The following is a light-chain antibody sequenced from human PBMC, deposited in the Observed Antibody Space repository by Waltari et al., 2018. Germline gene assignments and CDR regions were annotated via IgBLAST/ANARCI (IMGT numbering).Light chain of an antibody. V-gene: IGLV2-8*01. J-gene: IGLJ3*02. CDR3: SAYAGSNNLL. CDR1: SSHVGHYYY. Sequence: QSALTQPPSASGSPGQSVTLSCTRTSSHVGHYYYVSWYQQRPGSAPTRIVYEVQKRPSGVPDRFSGSKSGNTAYLTVSGLQGEDEAEYFCSAYAGSNNLLFGGGTKLTVL. CDR2: EVQ.